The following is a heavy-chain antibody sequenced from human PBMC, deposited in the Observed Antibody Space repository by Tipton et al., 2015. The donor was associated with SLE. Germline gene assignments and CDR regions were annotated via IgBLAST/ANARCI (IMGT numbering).Heavy chain of an antibody. D-gene: IGHD2-21*01. V-gene: IGHV4-39*01. CDR2: IYYSGST. CDR1: GGSISSSSYY. CDR3: ARRSILWWSFDY. Sequence: GLVKPSETLSLTCTVSGGSISSSSYYWGWIRQPPGKGLEWIGSIYYSGSTYYNPSLKSRVTISVDTSKNQFSLKLSSVTAADTAVYYCARRSILWWSFDYWGQGTLVTVSS. J-gene: IGHJ4*02.